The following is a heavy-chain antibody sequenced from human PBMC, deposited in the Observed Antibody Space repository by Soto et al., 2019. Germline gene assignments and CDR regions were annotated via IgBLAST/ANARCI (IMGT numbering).Heavy chain of an antibody. CDR3: AREVEPKTSLWVVAPHIHSYYGRDL. CDR2: INAGNGNT. V-gene: IGHV1-3*01. Sequence: ASVKVSCKASGYTFTSYGISWVRQAPGQGLEWMGWINAGNGNTKYSQKFQGRVTITRDTSASTAYMELSSLRSEDTAVYYCAREVEPKTSLWVVAPHIHSYYGRDLWGQGTTATSP. J-gene: IGHJ6*02. D-gene: IGHD3-10*01. CDR1: GYTFTSYG.